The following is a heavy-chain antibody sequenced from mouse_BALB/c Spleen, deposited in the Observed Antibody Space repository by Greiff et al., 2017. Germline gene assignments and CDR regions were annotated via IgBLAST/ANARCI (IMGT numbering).Heavy chain of an antibody. CDR1: GYAFTNYL. D-gene: IGHD2-2*01. CDR3: ARSPVRGYDRFAY. J-gene: IGHJ3*01. V-gene: IGHV1-54*01. Sequence: QVQLQQSGAELVRPGTSVKVSCKASGYAFTNYLIEWVKQRPGQGLEWIGVINPGSGGTNYNEKFKGKATLTADKSSSTAYMQLSSLTSDDSAVYVCARSPVRGYDRFAYWGQGTLVTVSA. CDR2: INPGSGGT.